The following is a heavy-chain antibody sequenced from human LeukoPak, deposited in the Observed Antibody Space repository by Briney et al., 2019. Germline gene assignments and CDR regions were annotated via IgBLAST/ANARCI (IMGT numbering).Heavy chain of an antibody. V-gene: IGHV1-2*06. CDR3: AQDGSGTYTGFEY. CDR1: GYTFTDYR. D-gene: IGHD3-10*01. J-gene: IGHJ4*02. Sequence: ASVKASCKASGYTFTDYRLHWVRQAPGHGLEWMGRINPNIGGTDYAQKFQGRVTMTRDTSINTAYMELGSLGSDDTAVYYCAQDGSGTYTGFEYWGQGTLVTVSS. CDR2: INPNIGGT.